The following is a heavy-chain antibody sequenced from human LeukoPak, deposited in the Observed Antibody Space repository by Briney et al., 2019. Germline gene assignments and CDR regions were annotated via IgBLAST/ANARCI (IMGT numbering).Heavy chain of an antibody. CDR3: ARAQGIYDSSAYYYY. CDR1: GGTFSSHV. Sequence: SVKVSCKASGGTFSSHVISWVRQAPGQGLEWMGRIIPIFGTANYAQKFQGRVTITTDESTSTAYMELSSLRSEDTAVYYCARAQGIYDSSAYYYYWGQGTLVTVSS. V-gene: IGHV1-69*05. CDR2: IIPIFGTA. J-gene: IGHJ4*02. D-gene: IGHD3-22*01.